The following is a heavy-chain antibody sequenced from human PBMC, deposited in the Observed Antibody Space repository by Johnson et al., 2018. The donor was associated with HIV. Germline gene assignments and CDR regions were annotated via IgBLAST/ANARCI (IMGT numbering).Heavy chain of an antibody. J-gene: IGHJ3*02. CDR3: AKDNGARGYDFWNGFLPSALDI. D-gene: IGHD3-3*01. V-gene: IGHV3-23*04. CDR1: GFTFSSYA. Sequence: VQLVESGGGLVQPWGSLRLSCAASGFTFSSYAMSLVRQAPGKGLEWVSSISGSGGTTYYADSVKGRFTIPRDNYKNTLYMQMNSLRAEDTAVYYCAKDNGARGYDFWNGFLPSALDIWGQGTMVTVSS. CDR2: ISGSGGTT.